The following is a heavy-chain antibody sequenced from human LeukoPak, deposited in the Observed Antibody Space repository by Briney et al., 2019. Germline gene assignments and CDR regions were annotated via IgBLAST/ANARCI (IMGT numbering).Heavy chain of an antibody. CDR3: ARVVVPAATLNYYYYYMDV. D-gene: IGHD2-2*01. Sequence: SETLSLTCTVSGGSISSYYWSWIRQPPGKGLEWIGYIYYSGSTNYNPSLKSRVTISVDTSKNQFSLKLSSVTAADTAVYYCARVVVPAATLNYYYYYMDVWGKGTTVTVSS. J-gene: IGHJ6*03. CDR2: IYYSGST. V-gene: IGHV4-59*01. CDR1: GGSISSYY.